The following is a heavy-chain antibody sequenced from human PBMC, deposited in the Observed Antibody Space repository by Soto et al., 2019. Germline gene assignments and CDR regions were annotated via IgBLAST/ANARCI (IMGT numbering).Heavy chain of an antibody. J-gene: IGHJ6*02. CDR3: ARDHNFGFILYAMDV. CDR2: INPSSGRT. Sequence: ASVKVSCKASGYTFASYSMHWVRQAPGQGLEWMGIINPSSGRTSYAQNFQGRVTMTSDTSTSIVYMEMSSLKSEDTAVYYCARDHNFGFILYAMDVWGQGTTVTVSS. CDR1: GYTFASYS. D-gene: IGHD2-15*01. V-gene: IGHV1-46*01.